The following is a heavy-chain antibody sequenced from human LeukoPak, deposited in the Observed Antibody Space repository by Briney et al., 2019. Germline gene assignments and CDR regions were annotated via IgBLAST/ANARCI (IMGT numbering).Heavy chain of an antibody. V-gene: IGHV3-30*04. CDR2: ISYDGSNK. Sequence: GGSLRLSCAASGFTFSSYAMHWVRQAPGKGLEWVAVISYDGSNKYYADSVKGRFTISRDNSKNTLYLQMNSLGAEDTAVYYCARSGYYYGGYFDYWGQGTLVTVSS. CDR1: GFTFSSYA. J-gene: IGHJ4*02. D-gene: IGHD3-22*01. CDR3: ARSGYYYGGYFDY.